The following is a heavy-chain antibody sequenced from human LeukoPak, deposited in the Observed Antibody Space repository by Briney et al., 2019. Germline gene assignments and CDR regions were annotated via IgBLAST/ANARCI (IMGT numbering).Heavy chain of an antibody. CDR2: ISGSGYIT. CDR3: AKDPDPPQSWFDP. CDR1: GFTFNYYA. J-gene: IGHJ5*02. V-gene: IGHV3-23*01. Sequence: GGSLRLSCAASGFTFNYYAMSWVRQAPGKGLEWVSAISGSGYITYYADSVKGRFTISRDNSKNTLYLQMNGLRADDTSLYYCAKDPDPPQSWFDPWGQGTLVTVSS.